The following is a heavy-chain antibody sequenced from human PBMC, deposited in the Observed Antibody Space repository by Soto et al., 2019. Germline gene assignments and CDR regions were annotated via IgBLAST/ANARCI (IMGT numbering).Heavy chain of an antibody. CDR2: VNWNGGST. D-gene: IGHD1-26*01. J-gene: IGHJ4*02. CDR3: VRGASLNFDY. Sequence: GGSLRLSCGASGFTFDDYGMSWARQAPGKGLEWVSGVNWNGGSTGYADSVKGRFTISRDNAKNSLYLQMNSLRAEDTAFYYCVRGASLNFDYWGQGTLVTVSS. V-gene: IGHV3-20*04. CDR1: GFTFDDYG.